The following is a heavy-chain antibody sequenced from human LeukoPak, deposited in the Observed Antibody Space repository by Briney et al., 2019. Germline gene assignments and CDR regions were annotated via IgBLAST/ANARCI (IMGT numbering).Heavy chain of an antibody. D-gene: IGHD2-15*01. CDR2: INSDGSST. Sequence: GGSLRLSCAASGFTFSRYWMHWVRQAPGKGLVWVSRINSDGSSTSYADSVRGRFTISRDNAKNTLSLQMNSLRAEDTAVYYCTESYCSGGSCLDYFDYWGQGTLVTVSS. J-gene: IGHJ4*02. CDR3: TESYCSGGSCLDYFDY. V-gene: IGHV3-74*01. CDR1: GFTFSRYW.